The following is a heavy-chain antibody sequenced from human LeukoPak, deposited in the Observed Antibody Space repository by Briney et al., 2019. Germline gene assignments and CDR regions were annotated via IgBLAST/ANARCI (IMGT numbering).Heavy chain of an antibody. CDR2: INPKGDYT. D-gene: IGHD3-10*01. Sequence: ASVKVSCKSSGYIITSYYLHWVRQAPGQGLEWLGMINPKGDYTKYARNFQGRLTVTSDTSTNTVYMELSSLRSEDTAVYYCARAGGRFYYFDYWGQGTLVTVSS. CDR1: GYIITSYY. J-gene: IGHJ4*02. CDR3: ARAGGRFYYFDY. V-gene: IGHV1-46*01.